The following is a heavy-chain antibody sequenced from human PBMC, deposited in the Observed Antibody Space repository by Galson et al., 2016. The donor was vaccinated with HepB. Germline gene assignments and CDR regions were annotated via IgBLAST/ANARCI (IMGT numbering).Heavy chain of an antibody. CDR1: GFTFRRYV. CDR3: VKMHYPYCSDIPAYYGDY. V-gene: IGHV3-23*01. CDR2: ISGLTGSK. J-gene: IGHJ4*02. Sequence: YLRLSCAASGFTFRRYVMNWVRQAPGTGLEWVTNISGLTGSKYYADPVKGRFTITSDNSKNTLYLQMNSLSDEDTAVYYCVKMHYPYCSDIPAYYGDYWGQGTLVTVSS. D-gene: IGHD3-22*01.